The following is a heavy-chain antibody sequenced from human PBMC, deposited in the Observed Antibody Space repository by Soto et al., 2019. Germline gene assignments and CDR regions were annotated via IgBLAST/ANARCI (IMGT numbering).Heavy chain of an antibody. CDR3: ARLDICSWHGPKRCSDF. CDR2: ISGSGGST. CDR1: GFTFSSYA. J-gene: IGHJ4*02. D-gene: IGHD6-13*01. Sequence: GGSLRLSCAASGFTFSSYAMSWVRQAPGKGLEWVSAISGSGGSTYYADSVKGRFTISRDNSKNTLYLQMNSLRAEDTAVYYCARLDICSWHGPKRCSDFWGTATFGTV. V-gene: IGHV3-23*01.